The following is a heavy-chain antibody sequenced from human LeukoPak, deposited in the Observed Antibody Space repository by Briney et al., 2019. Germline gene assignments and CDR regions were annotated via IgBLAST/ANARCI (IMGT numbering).Heavy chain of an antibody. CDR1: GGSISSYY. Sequence: SETLSLTCTVSGGSISSYYWSWIRQPAGKGLEWIGRLYTSGNTNYNPSLKSRVTLSIDTSKNQISLRLSSVTAADTAVYYCARDSFDFWSGFSLYYMDVWGKGTTVTVSS. CDR2: LYTSGNT. D-gene: IGHD3-3*01. J-gene: IGHJ6*03. V-gene: IGHV4-4*07. CDR3: ARDSFDFWSGFSLYYMDV.